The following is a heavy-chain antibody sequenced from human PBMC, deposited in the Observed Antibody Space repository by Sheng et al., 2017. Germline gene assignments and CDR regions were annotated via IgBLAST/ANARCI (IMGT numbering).Heavy chain of an antibody. J-gene: IGHJ6*03. Sequence: QVQLVQSGAEVKKPGSSVRVSCKASGGSFRNYTVSWVRQAPGQGLEWLGGVIPIYGTTNYAQKFQDRVTISTDDSTTTFFMDLSGLRFDDTAVYYCARGTAMTSVRIVTADYYYMEVWGTGTTVIVSS. CDR3: ARGTAMTSVRIVTADYYYMEV. D-gene: IGHD4-4*01. CDR2: VIPIYGTT. CDR1: GGSFRNYT. V-gene: IGHV1-69*05.